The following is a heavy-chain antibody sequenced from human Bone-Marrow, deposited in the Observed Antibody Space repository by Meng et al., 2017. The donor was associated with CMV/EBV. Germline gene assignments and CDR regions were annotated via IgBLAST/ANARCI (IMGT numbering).Heavy chain of an antibody. V-gene: IGHV4-39*01. J-gene: IGHJ5*02. CDR2: IYYSGST. Sequence: SETLSLTCTVSGGSISSSSYYWGWIRQPPGKGLEWIGSIYYSGSTYYNPSLKSRVTVSVDTSKNQFSLKLSSVTAADTAVYYCARHVISDCSSTSCYPGWVDPWGQGTLVTVSS. CDR3: ARHVISDCSSTSCYPGWVDP. CDR1: GGSISSSSYY. D-gene: IGHD2-2*01.